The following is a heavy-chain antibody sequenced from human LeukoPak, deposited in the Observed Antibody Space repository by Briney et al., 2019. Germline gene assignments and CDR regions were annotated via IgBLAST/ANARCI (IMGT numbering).Heavy chain of an antibody. CDR2: IYYSGST. CDR3: ARLGNGDYGDY. V-gene: IGHV4-39*01. D-gene: IGHD4/OR15-4a*01. Sequence: PSETLSLTCTVSGGSMKSDYDYWAWIRQPPGKGLEWFGSIYYSGSTYYNPSLESRVTISVDTTKNQFSLNVRSVTAADTAVYYCARLGNGDYGDYWGQGSLVTVSS. J-gene: IGHJ4*02. CDR1: GGSMKSDYDY.